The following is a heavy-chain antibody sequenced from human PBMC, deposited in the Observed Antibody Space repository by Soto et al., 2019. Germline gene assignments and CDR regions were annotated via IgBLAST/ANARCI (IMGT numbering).Heavy chain of an antibody. J-gene: IGHJ4*02. Sequence: QLGGSLRLSCAASGFTFVNYAMSWVRQAPGKGLEWVSAISGSGGSRYYADSVKGRFTISRDNFKNTLFLQMNSLRAEDTAVYYCARRVEYSSTTHYFDSWGLGTLVTVSS. CDR1: GFTFVNYA. CDR2: ISGSGGSR. D-gene: IGHD6-19*01. CDR3: ARRVEYSSTTHYFDS. V-gene: IGHV3-23*01.